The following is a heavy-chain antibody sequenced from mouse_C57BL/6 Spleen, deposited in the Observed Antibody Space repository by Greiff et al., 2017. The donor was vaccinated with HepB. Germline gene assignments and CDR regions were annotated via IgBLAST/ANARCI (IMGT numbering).Heavy chain of an antibody. CDR1: GYTFTDYE. J-gene: IGHJ2*01. V-gene: IGHV1-15*01. Sequence: QLQQSGAELVRPGASVTLSCKASGYTFTDYEMHWVKQTPVHGLEWIGAIDPETGGTAYNQKFKGKAILTADKSSSTAYMELRSLTSEDSAVYYCTRGRYYGSFDYWGQGTTLTVSS. D-gene: IGHD1-1*01. CDR2: IDPETGGT. CDR3: TRGRYYGSFDY.